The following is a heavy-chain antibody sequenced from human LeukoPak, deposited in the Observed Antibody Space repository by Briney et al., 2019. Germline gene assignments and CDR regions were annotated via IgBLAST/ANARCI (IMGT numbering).Heavy chain of an antibody. V-gene: IGHV4-59*01. CDR3: ARRYGGSYGGDDY. CDR2: IYYSGST. CDR1: GGSISSYY. Sequence: SETLSLTCTVSGGSISSYYWSWIRQPPGKGLEWIGYIYYSGSTNYNPSLKSRVTISLNTSKNQFSLKLSSVTAADTAVHYCARRYGGSYGGDDYWWQRTLVTVSS. J-gene: IGHJ4*02. D-gene: IGHD1-26*01.